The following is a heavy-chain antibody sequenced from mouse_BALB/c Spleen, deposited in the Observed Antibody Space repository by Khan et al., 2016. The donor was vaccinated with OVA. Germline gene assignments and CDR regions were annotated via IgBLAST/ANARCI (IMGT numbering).Heavy chain of an antibody. V-gene: IGHV2-6-1*01. Sequence: QVQLQQSGPGLVAPSQSLSITCTISGFSLTDYGVHWVRQPPGKGLEWLVVIWSDGTTTYNSALKSRLSIIKDNSKSQIFLKMNSLQTDDTAMYYYARQPYYRYCIMDYWGQGTSVTVSS. CDR3: ARQPYYRYCIMDY. CDR1: GFSLTDYG. CDR2: IWSDGTT. D-gene: IGHD2-12*01. J-gene: IGHJ4*01.